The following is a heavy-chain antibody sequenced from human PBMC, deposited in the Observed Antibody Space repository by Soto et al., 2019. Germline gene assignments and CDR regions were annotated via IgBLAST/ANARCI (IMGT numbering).Heavy chain of an antibody. CDR1: GDSFSTYV. V-gene: IGHV3-23*01. Sequence: EVQLIESGGDLVQPGGSLRLSCVVSGDSFSTYVMNWVRQAPGKGLEWVSGVTGSGVSTWYADSVKGRFTISRDNSKNTLFLHMNSLRADDTGVYYCVKSQSGSYFAAFDIWGQGTMVTVSS. D-gene: IGHD1-26*01. J-gene: IGHJ3*02. CDR2: VTGSGVST. CDR3: VKSQSGSYFAAFDI.